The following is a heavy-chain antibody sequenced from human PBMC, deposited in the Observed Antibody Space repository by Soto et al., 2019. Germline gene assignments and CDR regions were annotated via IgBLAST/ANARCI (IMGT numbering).Heavy chain of an antibody. Sequence: PGGSQRLSCTASGFTFRSYGMHWVRQAPGKGLEWVAVIWYDGSNKYYADSVKGRFTISRDNSKNTLYLQMNSLRAEDTAVYYCARGLTRIAAAELVPYYYYGMDVWGQGTTVTVSS. CDR2: IWYDGSNK. CDR1: GFTFRSYG. CDR3: ARGLTRIAAAELVPYYYYGMDV. J-gene: IGHJ6*02. D-gene: IGHD6-13*01. V-gene: IGHV3-33*01.